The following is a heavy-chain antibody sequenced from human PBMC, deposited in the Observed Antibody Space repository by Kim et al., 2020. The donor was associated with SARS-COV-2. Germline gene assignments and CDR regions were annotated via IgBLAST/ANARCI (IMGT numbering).Heavy chain of an antibody. CDR1: GYSFTSYW. V-gene: IGHV5-51*01. Sequence: GASLKISCKGSGYSFTSYWIGWVRQMPGKGLEWMGIIYPGDSDTRYSPSFQGQVTISADKSISTAYLQWSSLKASDTAMYYCARLLGRLWVVTMIVNPDLFYFDYWGQGTLVTVSS. D-gene: IGHD3-22*01. CDR2: IYPGDSDT. J-gene: IGHJ4*02. CDR3: ARLLGRLWVVTMIVNPDLFYFDY.